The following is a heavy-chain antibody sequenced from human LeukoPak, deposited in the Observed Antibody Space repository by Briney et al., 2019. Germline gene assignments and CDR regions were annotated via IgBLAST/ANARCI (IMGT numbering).Heavy chain of an antibody. CDR1: GYTFTSYA. D-gene: IGHD3-16*02. Sequence: ASVKVSCKASGYTFTSYAMHWVRQAPGQRLEWMGWINAGNGNTKYSQEFQGRVTITRDTSASTAYMELSSLRSEDMAVYYCARESYDYVWGSYPHREYYFDYWGQGTLVTVSS. CDR2: INAGNGNT. CDR3: ARESYDYVWGSYPHREYYFDY. J-gene: IGHJ4*02. V-gene: IGHV1-3*03.